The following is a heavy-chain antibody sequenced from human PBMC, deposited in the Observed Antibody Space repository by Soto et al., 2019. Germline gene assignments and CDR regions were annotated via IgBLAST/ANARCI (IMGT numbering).Heavy chain of an antibody. Sequence: PGGSLRLSCAASGFTFSNAWMSWVRQAPGKGLEWVGRIKSKTDGGTTDYAAPVKGRFAISRDDSKNTLYLQMNSLKTEDTAVYYCVRSYRSGELVPTAPWGQGTTVTVSS. CDR1: GFTFSNAW. V-gene: IGHV3-15*01. D-gene: IGHD2-2*01. CDR2: IKSKTDGGTT. CDR3: VRSYRSGELVPTAP. J-gene: IGHJ6*02.